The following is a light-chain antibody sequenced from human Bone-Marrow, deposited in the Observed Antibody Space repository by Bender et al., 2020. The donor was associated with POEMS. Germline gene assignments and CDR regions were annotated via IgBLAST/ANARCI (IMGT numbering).Light chain of an antibody. J-gene: IGLJ1*01. CDR1: SSDVGSFNL. Sequence: QSALTQPASVSGSSGQSITISCTGTSSDVGSFNLVSWYQLHPGRAPQRIIYGGNKRPSGTSDRFSGSQSGNTASLTISGLHPEDEAQYYCCSYAGNNNCVFGPGTRLTVL. CDR2: GGN. CDR3: CSYAGNNNCV. V-gene: IGLV2-23*01.